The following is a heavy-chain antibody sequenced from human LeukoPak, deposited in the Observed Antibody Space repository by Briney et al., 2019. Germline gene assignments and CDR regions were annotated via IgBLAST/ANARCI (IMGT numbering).Heavy chain of an antibody. Sequence: GASVKVSCKASGGTFSTYVISWVRQAPGQGLEWMGRIIPIFTTVDYSQKFQGRLTITTDESTSTAYMELSSLRSEDTAVYYCASGGAATPSRHFDYWGQGTLVTVSS. D-gene: IGHD2-15*01. V-gene: IGHV1-69*05. J-gene: IGHJ4*02. CDR1: GGTFSTYV. CDR2: IIPIFTTV. CDR3: ASGGAATPSRHFDY.